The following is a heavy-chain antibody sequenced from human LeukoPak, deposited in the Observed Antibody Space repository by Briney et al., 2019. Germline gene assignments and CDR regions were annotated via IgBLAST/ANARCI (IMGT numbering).Heavy chain of an antibody. CDR2: IYYSGST. D-gene: IGHD4-17*01. J-gene: IGHJ4*02. Sequence: SEALTLTCTVSGGSISSYYWSWIRQPPGKGLEWIGYIYYSGSTNYNPSLKSRVTISVDTSKNQFSLKLSSVTAADTAVYYCASTTVTTGGVDYWGQGTLVTVSS. CDR1: GGSISSYY. CDR3: ASTTVTTGGVDY. V-gene: IGHV4-59*01.